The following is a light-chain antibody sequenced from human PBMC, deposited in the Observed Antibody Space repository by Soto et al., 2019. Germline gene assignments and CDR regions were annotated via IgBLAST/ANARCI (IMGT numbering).Light chain of an antibody. Sequence: DIPMTQSPSTLSASVGDRVTITCRASQSVSSWLAWYQQKPGKAPKLLISQASSLENGVPSRFSGSGSETEFTLTIDSLQPDDFATYYCQQYRSYSRTFGQGTKVEIK. V-gene: IGKV1-5*03. CDR2: QAS. CDR1: QSVSSW. CDR3: QQYRSYSRT. J-gene: IGKJ1*01.